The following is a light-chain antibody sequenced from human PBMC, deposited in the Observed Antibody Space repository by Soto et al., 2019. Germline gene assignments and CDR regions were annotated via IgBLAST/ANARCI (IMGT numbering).Light chain of an antibody. J-gene: IGLJ1*01. CDR3: SSYTSSSTYV. Sequence: QPASVSGSPGQSITISCTGTSSDVGGYNYVSWYQQHPGKAPKLMIYDVTNRPSGVSNRFSGSKSGNTASLTISGLQAEDEADYYCSSYTSSSTYVFGTGTKVTVL. CDR1: SSDVGGYNY. V-gene: IGLV2-14*01. CDR2: DVT.